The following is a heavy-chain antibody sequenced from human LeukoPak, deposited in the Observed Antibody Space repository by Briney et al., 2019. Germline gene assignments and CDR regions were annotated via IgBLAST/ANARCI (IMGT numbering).Heavy chain of an antibody. J-gene: IGHJ4*02. CDR3: ARLLDY. CDR2: ISGSGGSP. Sequence: GGSLRLSCAASGFTFSSYAMSWVRQAPGKGLEWVSAISGSGGSPDYADSVNGRFTISRDNSKNTLFLQMNSLRAGDTAVYYCARLLDYWGQGTLVTVSS. V-gene: IGHV3-23*01. D-gene: IGHD3-16*01. CDR1: GFTFSSYA.